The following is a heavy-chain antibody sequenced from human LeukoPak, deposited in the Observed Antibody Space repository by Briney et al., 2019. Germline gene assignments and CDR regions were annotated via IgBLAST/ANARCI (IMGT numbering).Heavy chain of an antibody. D-gene: IGHD6-13*01. Sequence: PSETLSLTCTVSGGSISSSSYYWGWIRQPPGKGLEWIGSVYYSGSTYYNPSLKSRVTISVDTSKNQFSLKLSSVTAADTAVYYCARDGKAASDPDYWGQGTLVTVSS. CDR1: GGSISSSSYY. V-gene: IGHV4-39*07. CDR3: ARDGKAASDPDY. J-gene: IGHJ4*02. CDR2: VYYSGST.